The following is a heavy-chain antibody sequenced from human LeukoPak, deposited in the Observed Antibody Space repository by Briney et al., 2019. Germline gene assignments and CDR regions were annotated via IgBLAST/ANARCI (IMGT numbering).Heavy chain of an antibody. V-gene: IGHV1-46*01. CDR2: IYPRDGST. J-gene: IGHJ4*02. CDR3: ARDREGFDY. Sequence: ASVKVSCKASGYTFTSYGISWVRQAPGQGLEWMGMIYPRDGSTSYAQKFQGRVTVTRDTSTSTVHMELSGLRSEDTAVYYCARDREGFDYWGQGTLVTVSS. CDR1: GYTFTSYG.